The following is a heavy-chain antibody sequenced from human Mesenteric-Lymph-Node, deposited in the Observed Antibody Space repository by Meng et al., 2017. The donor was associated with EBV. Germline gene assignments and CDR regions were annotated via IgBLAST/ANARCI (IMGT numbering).Heavy chain of an antibody. Sequence: QVQPEASGPGPVKPSQTLSLACAITGDSVSSNSAAWSCLLQSTSRGLEWLGRTYYRYEWYDDYAVSVKSRLSINPDTFKNQFSLQLNSVTPTDTAVYSCARETSCYDCWGQGTLVTVSS. J-gene: IGHJ4*02. CDR2: TYYRYEWYD. V-gene: IGHV6-1*02. D-gene: IGHD2-2*01. CDR1: GDSVSSNSAA. CDR3: ARETSCYDC.